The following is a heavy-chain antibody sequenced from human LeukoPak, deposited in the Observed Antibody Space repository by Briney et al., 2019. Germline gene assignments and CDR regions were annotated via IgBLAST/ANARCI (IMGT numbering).Heavy chain of an antibody. J-gene: IGHJ4*02. CDR3: ARHAPVPAAPFDY. V-gene: IGHV4-4*09. CDR2: IYTSGST. D-gene: IGHD2-2*01. Sequence: SETLSLTSTVSGGSISSYYWSWIRQPPGKGLEWIGYIYTSGSTNYNPSLKSRVTISVDTSKNQFSLKLSSVTAADTAVYYCARHAPVPAAPFDYWGQGTLVTVSS. CDR1: GGSISSYY.